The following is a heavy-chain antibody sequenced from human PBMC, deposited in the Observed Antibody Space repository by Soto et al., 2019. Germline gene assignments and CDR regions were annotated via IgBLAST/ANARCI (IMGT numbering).Heavy chain of an antibody. J-gene: IGHJ4*02. V-gene: IGHV3-23*01. D-gene: IGHD6-13*01. Sequence: EVQLLESGGGLVQPGGSLRLSCAASGFTFSSYDMSWVRQAPGKGLEWVSVISGSGGSTYYADSVKGRFTISRDNSKNTLYLQMNSLRAEDTAVYYCANQPAAGPDYWGQGTLVTVSS. CDR2: ISGSGGST. CDR3: ANQPAAGPDY. CDR1: GFTFSSYD.